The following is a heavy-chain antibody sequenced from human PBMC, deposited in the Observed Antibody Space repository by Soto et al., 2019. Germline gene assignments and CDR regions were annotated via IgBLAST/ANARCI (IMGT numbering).Heavy chain of an antibody. D-gene: IGHD6-19*01. CDR2: IYYSGST. CDR3: ATIAVAALYGMDA. J-gene: IGHJ6*02. CDR1: GGSISSSSYY. V-gene: IGHV4-39*01. Sequence: SETLSLTCTVSGGSISSSSYYWGWIRQPPGKGLEWIGSIYYSGSTYYNPSLKSRVTISVDTSKNQFSLKLSSVTAADTAVYYCATIAVAALYGMDAWGQGTMVTVSS.